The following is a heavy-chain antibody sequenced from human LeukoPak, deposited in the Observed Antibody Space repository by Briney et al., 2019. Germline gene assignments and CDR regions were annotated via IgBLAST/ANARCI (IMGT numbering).Heavy chain of an antibody. V-gene: IGHV3-30*18. CDR1: GFTFSSYG. CDR2: ISYDGSKK. D-gene: IGHD3-10*01. J-gene: IGHJ4*02. Sequence: GGSLRLSCAASGFTFSSYGMHWVRQAPGKGLEWVAVISYDGSKKYYVDSVKGRFTISRDNSKNTLYLQMNSLRAEDTAVYYCAKGITMVRGPEPNFDYWGQGTLVTVSS. CDR3: AKGITMVRGPEPNFDY.